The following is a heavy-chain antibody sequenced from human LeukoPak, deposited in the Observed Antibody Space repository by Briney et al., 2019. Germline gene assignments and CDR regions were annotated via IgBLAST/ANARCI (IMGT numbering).Heavy chain of an antibody. V-gene: IGHV4-4*09. CDR1: GASMSSNY. CDR3: ASTRRAAVAGRFDS. J-gene: IGHJ4*02. CDR2: IYHSGNT. D-gene: IGHD6-19*01. Sequence: SETLSLTCTVSGASMSSNYWSWIRQPPGKGLEWIGHIYHSGNTNYSPSLESRVTMSVDESKNQFSLRVHFVSAADTAVYYCASTRRAAVAGRFDSWGQGTLGTVSA.